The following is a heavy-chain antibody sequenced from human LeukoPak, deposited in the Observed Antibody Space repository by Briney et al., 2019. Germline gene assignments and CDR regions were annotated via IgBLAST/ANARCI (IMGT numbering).Heavy chain of an antibody. J-gene: IGHJ4*02. CDR3: ARERGDFFDY. CDR1: GFTFISYE. Sequence: GGSLRLSCAASGFTFISYEMNWVRQAPGKGLECVSSISSSSSYIYYADSVKGRFTISRDNAKNSLYLQMNSLRAEDTAVYYCARERGDFFDYWGQGTLVTVAS. CDR2: ISSSSSYI. V-gene: IGHV3-21*01. D-gene: IGHD3-16*01.